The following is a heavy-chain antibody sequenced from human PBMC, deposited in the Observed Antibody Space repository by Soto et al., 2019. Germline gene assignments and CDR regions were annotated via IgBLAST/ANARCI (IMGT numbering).Heavy chain of an antibody. CDR2: IYYSGST. J-gene: IGHJ3*02. CDR1: GGSVSGGGFC. Sequence: QVQLQESGPGLVKPSETLSLTCTVSGGSVSGGGFCWSWIREHPGKGLEWIGYIYYSGSTNYNPSLKSRVTISVDTSKNQFSLKLTSVTAADTAVYYCASRDSGYAFDIWGQGTMVTVSS. D-gene: IGHD4-17*01. CDR3: ASRDSGYAFDI. V-gene: IGHV4-31*03.